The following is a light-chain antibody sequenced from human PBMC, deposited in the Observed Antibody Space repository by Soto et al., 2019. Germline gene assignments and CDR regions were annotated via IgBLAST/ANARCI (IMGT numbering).Light chain of an antibody. V-gene: IGLV1-40*01. CDR2: GNS. J-gene: IGLJ2*01. CDR1: SSNIGAGYD. Sequence: QSVLTQPPSVSGAPGQRVTISCTGSSSNIGAGYDVHWYQQLPGTAPKVLIYGNSNRPSGVPDRFSGSKSGTSASLAIRGLHAEDEADYYCQSYDSSRSVVFGGGTKLTVL. CDR3: QSYDSSRSVV.